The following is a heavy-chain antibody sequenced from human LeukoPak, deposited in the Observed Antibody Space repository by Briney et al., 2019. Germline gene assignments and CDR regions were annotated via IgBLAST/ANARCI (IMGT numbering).Heavy chain of an antibody. CDR1: GYTFTSNY. V-gene: IGHV1-46*01. CDR2: ISPSGGST. Sequence: ASVKVSCKAFGYTFTSNYMHWVRQAPGQGPEWMGVISPSGGSTTYAQKFQGRVTLTRDMSTSTDYLELSSLRSEDTAVYYCASHSGSYLWKPPFDIWGQGTMVTVSS. CDR3: ASHSGSYLWKPPFDI. D-gene: IGHD3-10*01. J-gene: IGHJ3*02.